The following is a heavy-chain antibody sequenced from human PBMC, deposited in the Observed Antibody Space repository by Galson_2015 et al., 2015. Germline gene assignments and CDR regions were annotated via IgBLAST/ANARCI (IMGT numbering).Heavy chain of an antibody. V-gene: IGHV3-30-3*01. CDR2: ISYDGSKK. CDR3: VRDPQDNSGWSCYFDY. D-gene: IGHD6-19*01. CDR1: GFTFSAYA. J-gene: IGHJ4*02. Sequence: SLRLSCAASGFTFSAYAMHWVRQAPGKGLEWVAVISYDGSKKYYSDSVKGRFTISRDNSKNVLYLQMNSLRAEDTAVYYCVRDPQDNSGWSCYFDYWGQGTLVTVSS.